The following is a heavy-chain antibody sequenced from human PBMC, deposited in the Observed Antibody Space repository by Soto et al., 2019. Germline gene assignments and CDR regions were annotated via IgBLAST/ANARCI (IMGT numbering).Heavy chain of an antibody. CDR2: FDPEDGET. D-gene: IGHD3-16*02. CDR1: GYTLTDLS. Sequence: ASVKVSCQVSGYTLTDLSMHWVRQAPGKGLEWMGGFDPEDGETIYAQKFQGRATMTEDTSTDTAYMELSSLRSEDTAVYYCATNFMITFGGVIGQARGAFDIWGQGTMVTVSS. J-gene: IGHJ3*02. V-gene: IGHV1-24*01. CDR3: ATNFMITFGGVIGQARGAFDI.